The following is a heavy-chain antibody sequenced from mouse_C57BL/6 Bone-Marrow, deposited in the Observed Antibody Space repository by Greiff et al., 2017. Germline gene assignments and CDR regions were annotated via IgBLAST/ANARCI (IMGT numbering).Heavy chain of an antibody. CDR3: TRIAY. CDR2: IVPENGDT. J-gene: IGHJ3*01. V-gene: IGHV14-4*01. Sequence: VQLQQSGAELVRPGASVKLSCTASGFNIKDDYMHWVKQRSEQGLVWIGWIVPENGDTESASTFQGKDTITLDTSSNTAYLQLSCLTSEDPAVYYCTRIAYWGRGTLVTVSA. CDR1: GFNIKDDY.